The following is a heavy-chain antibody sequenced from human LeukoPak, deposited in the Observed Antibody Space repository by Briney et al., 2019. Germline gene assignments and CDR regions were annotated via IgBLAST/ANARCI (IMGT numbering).Heavy chain of an antibody. Sequence: GGSLRDSRAAPRFSFSSYAMCWVCQAPGKGLEWVSALSGSGGSTYYADSVKGRFTISRDNSKNTLYLQMNSLRAEDTAVYYCARDPVNCGGDCYQAWGQGTLVTVSS. CDR2: LSGSGGST. D-gene: IGHD2-21*02. V-gene: IGHV3-23*01. J-gene: IGHJ5*02. CDR1: RFSFSSYA. CDR3: ARDPVNCGGDCYQA.